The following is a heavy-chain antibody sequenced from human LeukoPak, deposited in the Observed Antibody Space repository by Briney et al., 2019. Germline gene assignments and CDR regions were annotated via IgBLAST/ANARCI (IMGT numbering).Heavy chain of an antibody. J-gene: IGHJ6*03. V-gene: IGHV1-18*01. CDR1: GYTFTSYG. Sequence: ASVKVSCKASGYTFTSYGISWVRQAPGQGLEWMGWISAYNGNTNYAQKLQGRVTMTTDTSTSTAYMELRSPRSDDTAVYYCARTPIRRRWLVREYYMDVWGKGTTVTVSS. CDR2: ISAYNGNT. D-gene: IGHD6-19*01. CDR3: ARTPIRRRWLVREYYMDV.